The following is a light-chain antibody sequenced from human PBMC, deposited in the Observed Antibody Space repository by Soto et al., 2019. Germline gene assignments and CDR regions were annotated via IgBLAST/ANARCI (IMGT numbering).Light chain of an antibody. CDR3: QQYNSFSWT. CDR1: QSVSDW. Sequence: DIQMTQSPSTLSSSVGHRVAITCQASQSVSDWLAWYQQKPGKAPNLLIYKASNLKTGVPSRFSGSGSGTDFTLTISSLQPEDFATYYCQQYNSFSWTFGRGTKVDI. J-gene: IGKJ1*01. V-gene: IGKV1-5*03. CDR2: KAS.